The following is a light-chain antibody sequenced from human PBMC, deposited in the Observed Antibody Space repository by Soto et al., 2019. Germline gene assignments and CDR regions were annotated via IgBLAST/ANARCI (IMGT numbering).Light chain of an antibody. CDR3: QQLNSYPLT. CDR2: GAS. J-gene: IGKJ4*01. CDR1: RSVSSY. V-gene: IGKV3-11*01. Sequence: EIVLTQSPATLSLSPGESATLSCRASRSVSSYLAWYQQKPGQAPRLLIYGASTLQSGVPSRFSGSGSGTDFTLTISSLQPEDFATYYCQQLNSYPLTFGGGTKVDIK.